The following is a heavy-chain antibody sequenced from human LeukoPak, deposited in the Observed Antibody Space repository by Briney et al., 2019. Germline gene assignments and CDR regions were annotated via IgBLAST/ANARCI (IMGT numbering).Heavy chain of an antibody. CDR1: GGSISSYY. V-gene: IGHV4-59*01. CDR3: ARDSYYYDSSGYTGGYFDY. D-gene: IGHD3-22*01. J-gene: IGHJ4*02. Sequence: SETLSLTCTVSGGSISSYYWSWIRQPPGKGLEWIGYIYYSGSTNYNPSLKSRVTISVDTSKNQFSLKLSSVTAADTAVYYCARDSYYYDSSGYTGGYFDYWGQGTLVTVSS. CDR2: IYYSGST.